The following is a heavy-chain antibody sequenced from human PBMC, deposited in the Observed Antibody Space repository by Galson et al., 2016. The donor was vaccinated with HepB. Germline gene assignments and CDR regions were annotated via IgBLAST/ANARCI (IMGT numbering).Heavy chain of an antibody. CDR2: IWTDGSNT. CDR3: AKSKGGVWSYYFDY. V-gene: IGHV3-33*06. J-gene: IGHJ4*02. CDR1: AFTFSNYG. Sequence: SLRLSCAASAFTFSNYGMHWVRQAPGKGLEWVAGIWTDGSNTYYGDPVKGRFTISRDNSKNTLYLQMNSLRAEDTAVYYCAKSKGGVWSYYFDYWGRGTLVTVSS. D-gene: IGHD6-19*01.